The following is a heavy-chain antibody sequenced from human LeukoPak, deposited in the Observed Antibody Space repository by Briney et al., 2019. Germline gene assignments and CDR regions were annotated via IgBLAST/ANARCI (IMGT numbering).Heavy chain of an antibody. CDR3: ARDPHSLDY. Sequence: GGSLRLSCAASGFTFSSYSMNWVRQAPGKGLEWISYITSRSTPIYYADSVRGRFTISRDNAKNSLYLQMNSLRVEDTAVYYCARDPHSLDYWGQGTLATVSS. V-gene: IGHV3-48*01. D-gene: IGHD1-26*01. CDR2: ITSRSTPI. CDR1: GFTFSSYS. J-gene: IGHJ4*02.